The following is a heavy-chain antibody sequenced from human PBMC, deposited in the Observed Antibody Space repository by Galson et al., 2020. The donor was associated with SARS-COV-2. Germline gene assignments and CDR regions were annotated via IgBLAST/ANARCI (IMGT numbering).Heavy chain of an antibody. D-gene: IGHD6-13*01. CDR1: GFTSSSYA. Sequence: GESLKISCAASGFTSSSYAMSWVRQAPGKGLEWVSAISGSGGSTYYADSVKGRFTISRDNSKNTLYLQMNSLRAEDTAVYYCAKTGYSSSWYDLWYYFDYWGQGTLVTVSS. J-gene: IGHJ4*02. CDR3: AKTGYSSSWYDLWYYFDY. CDR2: ISGSGGST. V-gene: IGHV3-23*01.